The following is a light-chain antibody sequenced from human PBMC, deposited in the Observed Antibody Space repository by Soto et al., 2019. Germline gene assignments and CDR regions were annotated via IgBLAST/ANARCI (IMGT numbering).Light chain of an antibody. J-gene: IGKJ1*01. V-gene: IGKV3-20*01. CDR1: QTVRSSY. CDR3: QQYGGSPQT. CDR2: GAS. Sequence: EIVLTQSPGSLSLSPGERVSLSCRASQTVRSSYLAWYQQKPGQAPRLLIYGASSRAIGIPDRFSGGGSGTDFTLTISRLEPEDFAVFYCQQYGGSPQTFGQGTKVDIK.